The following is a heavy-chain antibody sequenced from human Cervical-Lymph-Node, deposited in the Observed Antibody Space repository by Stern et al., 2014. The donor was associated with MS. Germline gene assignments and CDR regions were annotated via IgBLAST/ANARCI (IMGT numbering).Heavy chain of an antibody. CDR2: VSDDGTQR. D-gene: IGHD3-10*01. Sequence: VQLVESGGGVVQPGRSLSLSCVASGFTFSTYAMHWVRQAPGKGLEWVAVVSDDGTQRKSTDSVKARFTISRDNSKNTLYLHMNSLRDEDTAVYFCARGGRGVGLEYWGQGALVTVSS. CDR3: ARGGRGVGLEY. CDR1: GFTFSTYA. V-gene: IGHV3-30-3*01. J-gene: IGHJ4*02.